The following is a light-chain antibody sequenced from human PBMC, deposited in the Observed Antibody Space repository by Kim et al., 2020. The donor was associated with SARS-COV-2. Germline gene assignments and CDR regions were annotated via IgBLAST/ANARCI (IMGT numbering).Light chain of an antibody. CDR3: QAWDSSAG. CDR2: QDN. CDR1: ALGGKH. Sequence: SYELTQPPSVSVSPGQTASITCSAHALGGKHASWYQQKPGQSPVLVIYQDNKRPSGIPERFSGSNSGNTATLTISGTQAMDEADYYCQAWDSSAGVVGG. V-gene: IGLV3-1*01. J-gene: IGLJ2*01.